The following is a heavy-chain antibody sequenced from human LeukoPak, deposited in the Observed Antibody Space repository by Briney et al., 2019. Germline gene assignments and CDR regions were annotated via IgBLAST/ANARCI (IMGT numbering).Heavy chain of an antibody. D-gene: IGHD1-1*01. CDR2: IYYSGST. J-gene: IGHJ5*02. V-gene: IGHV4-39*07. CDR3: ARDAKLRFDP. CDR1: GGSISSSSYY. Sequence: SETLSLTCTVSGGSISSSSYYWGWIRQPPGKGLEWIGSIYYSGSTYYNPSLKSRVTISVDTSKNQFSLKLSSVTAADTAVYYCARDAKLRFDPWGQGTLVTVSS.